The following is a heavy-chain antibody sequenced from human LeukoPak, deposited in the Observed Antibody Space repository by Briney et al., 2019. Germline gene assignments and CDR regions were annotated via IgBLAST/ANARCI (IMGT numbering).Heavy chain of an antibody. J-gene: IGHJ4*02. Sequence: GRSLRLSCAASGFTFSSYGMHWVRQAPGKGLEWVAVIWYDGSNKYYADSVKGRFTISRDNSKNTLYLQMNSLRAEDTAVYYCAKDRERFLEWLLPHYWGQGTLVTVSS. V-gene: IGHV3-33*06. CDR1: GFTFSSYG. D-gene: IGHD3-3*01. CDR3: AKDRERFLEWLLPHY. CDR2: IWYDGSNK.